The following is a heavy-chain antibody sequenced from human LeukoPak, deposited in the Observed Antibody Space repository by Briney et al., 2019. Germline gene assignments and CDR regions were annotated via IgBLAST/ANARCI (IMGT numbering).Heavy chain of an antibody. CDR2: ISSSSSYI. D-gene: IGHD5-12*01. Sequence: GGSLRLSCAASGFTFSSCTMNWVRQAPGKGLEWVSSISSSSSYIYYADSVKGRFTISSDNAKKSLYLQMNSLRAEDTAVYYCARQGVGYDEPIDYWGQGTLVTVSS. CDR1: GFTFSSCT. J-gene: IGHJ4*02. V-gene: IGHV3-21*01. CDR3: ARQGVGYDEPIDY.